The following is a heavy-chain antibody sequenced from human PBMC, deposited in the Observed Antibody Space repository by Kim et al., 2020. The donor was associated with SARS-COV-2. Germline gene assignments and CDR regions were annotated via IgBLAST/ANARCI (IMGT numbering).Heavy chain of an antibody. Sequence: SETLSLTCTVSGASITSSNYYWSWIRQPPGKGLEWLGYIYYSGSTYYNPSLKSRVTISLDTSKNQFSLRLTSLTAADTAMYYCAREVVVWGQGTTVTVSS. CDR1: GASITSSNYY. V-gene: IGHV4-30-4*01. CDR3: AREVVV. D-gene: IGHD2-15*01. J-gene: IGHJ6*02. CDR2: IYYSGST.